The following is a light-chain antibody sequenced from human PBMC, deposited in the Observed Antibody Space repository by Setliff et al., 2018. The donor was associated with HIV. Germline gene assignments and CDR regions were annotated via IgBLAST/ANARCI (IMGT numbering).Light chain of an antibody. J-gene: IGKJ2*03. CDR2: GAS. CDR1: QSISSSY. Sequence: EIVLTQSPGTLSLSPGERATLSCRASQSISSSYLAWYQQKPGQAPRLLIYGASSRATGIPDRFSGSGSGTDFTLTISRLEPEDSAIYYCQQYGSSPLGYSFGQGTKVDIK. V-gene: IGKV3-20*01. CDR3: QQYGSSPLGYS.